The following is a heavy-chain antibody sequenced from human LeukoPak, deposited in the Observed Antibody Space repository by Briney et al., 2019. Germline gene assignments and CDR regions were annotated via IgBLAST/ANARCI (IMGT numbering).Heavy chain of an antibody. V-gene: IGHV3-30*04. CDR1: GFTFSSYA. Sequence: PGGSLRLSCAASGFTFSSYAMHWVRQAPGKGLEWVAVISYDGSNKYYADSVKGRFTISRDNSKNTLYLQMNSLRAEDTAVYYCARDLSGIGYFDYWGQGTLVTVSS. D-gene: IGHD1-26*01. CDR3: ARDLSGIGYFDY. J-gene: IGHJ4*02. CDR2: ISYDGSNK.